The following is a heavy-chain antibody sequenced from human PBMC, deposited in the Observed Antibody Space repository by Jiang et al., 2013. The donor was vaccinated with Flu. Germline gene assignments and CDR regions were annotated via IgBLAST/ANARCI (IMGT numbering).Heavy chain of an antibody. CDR2: INPNSGGT. D-gene: IGHD6-6*01. J-gene: IGHJ4*02. CDR3: ARGAAPTERAQFDY. V-gene: IGHV1-2*06. CDR1: GYTFTGHY. Sequence: SGAEVKKPGASVKVSYKASGYTFTGHYMHWVRQAPGQGLEWMGRINPNSGGTNYAQKFQGRVTMTRDTSISTAYMELSRLRSDDTAVYYCARGAAPTERAQFDYWGQGTLVTVSS.